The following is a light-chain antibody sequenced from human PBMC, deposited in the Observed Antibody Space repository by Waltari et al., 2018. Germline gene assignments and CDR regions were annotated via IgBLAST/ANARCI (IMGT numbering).Light chain of an antibody. J-gene: IGLJ2*01. V-gene: IGLV2-14*03. CDR3: MSYTSSHTII. CDR1: SSDVGGYNF. CDR2: DVT. Sequence: QSALTQPASVSGSPGQSVTISCTGTSSDVGGYNFVSWYQQHPGKATKLMIFDVTYRPSGISTRFSGSKSGNTASLTISGLQADDEADYYCMSYTSSHTIIFGGGTKLTVL.